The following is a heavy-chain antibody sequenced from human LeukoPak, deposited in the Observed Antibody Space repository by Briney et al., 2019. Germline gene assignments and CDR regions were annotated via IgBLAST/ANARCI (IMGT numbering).Heavy chain of an antibody. V-gene: IGHV3-66*01. Sequence: GGSLRLSCAASEFSVGSNYMTWVHQAPGKGLEWVSLIYSGGSTYYADSVKGRFTISRDNSKNTLYLQMNSLRAEDTAVYYCAKDSAKKYDDYWGQGTLVTVSS. D-gene: IGHD2/OR15-2a*01. J-gene: IGHJ4*02. CDR2: IYSGGST. CDR1: EFSVGSNY. CDR3: AKDSAKKYDDY.